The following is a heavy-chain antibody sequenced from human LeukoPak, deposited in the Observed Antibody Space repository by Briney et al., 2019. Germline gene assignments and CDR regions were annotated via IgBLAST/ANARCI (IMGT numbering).Heavy chain of an antibody. CDR1: GGSISSSSYY. D-gene: IGHD6-13*01. CDR2: IYYSGST. CDR3: ARHDSSSWLYFDY. V-gene: IGHV4-39*01. Sequence: PSETLSLTCTVSGGSISSSSYYWGWIRQPPGKGLEWIGSIYYSGSTYYNPSLKSRVTISVDTSKNQFSLKLSSVTAADTAVYYCARHDSSSWLYFDYWGQGTLVTVSS. J-gene: IGHJ4*02.